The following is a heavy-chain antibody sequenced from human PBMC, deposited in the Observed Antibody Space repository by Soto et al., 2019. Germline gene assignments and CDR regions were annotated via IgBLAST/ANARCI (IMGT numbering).Heavy chain of an antibody. D-gene: IGHD2-15*01. CDR3: ARDQKDRYCGGGSCYFYYGMDV. CDR1: GDSVSSNSAA. J-gene: IGHJ6*02. V-gene: IGHV6-1*01. Sequence: SQTLSLTCAISGDSVSSNSAAWNWIRQSPSRGLEWLGRTYYRSKWYNDFPVSVKSRITINPDTSKNQFSLHLNSVTTEDTAVYFCARDQKDRYCGGGSCYFYYGMDVWGQGTTVTVSS. CDR2: TYYRSKWYN.